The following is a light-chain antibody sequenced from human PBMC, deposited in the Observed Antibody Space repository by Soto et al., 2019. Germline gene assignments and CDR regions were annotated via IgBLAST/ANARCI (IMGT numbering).Light chain of an antibody. CDR3: LQDYNYPRT. J-gene: IGKJ1*01. CDR2: AAS. Sequence: IQMTQAPSSLSASVGDRVTITCRASQAIRDDLAWYQQKPGKAPNLLIYAASNLQGGVPSRFSGSGSGKDFTLTTSSLQPGDFATYYCLQDYNYPRTFGQGTKVDI. V-gene: IGKV1-6*01. CDR1: QAIRDD.